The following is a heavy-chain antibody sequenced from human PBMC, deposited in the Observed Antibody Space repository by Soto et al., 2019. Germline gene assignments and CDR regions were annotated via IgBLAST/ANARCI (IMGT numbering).Heavy chain of an antibody. CDR2: ISSSSSYI. J-gene: IGHJ6*02. Sequence: GGSLRLSCAASGFTFSSYSMNWVRQAPGKGLEWVSSISSSSSYIYYADSVKGRFTISRDNAKNSLYLQMNSLRAEDTAVYYCARDMPPLGYCSSTSCFGDRSYGMDVWGQGTTVTVSS. CDR1: GFTFSSYS. CDR3: ARDMPPLGYCSSTSCFGDRSYGMDV. D-gene: IGHD2-2*01. V-gene: IGHV3-21*01.